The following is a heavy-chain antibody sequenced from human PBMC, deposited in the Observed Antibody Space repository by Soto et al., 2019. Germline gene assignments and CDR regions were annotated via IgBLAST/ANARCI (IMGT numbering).Heavy chain of an antibody. CDR1: GFTFSSYG. V-gene: IGHV3-30*18. Sequence: PGGSLRLSCAASGFTFSSYGMHWARQAPGKGLEWVGVISYDGNYIYYADSVKGRFTISRDNSKNTLYVQVNSLRAEDTAVYYCAKGILSATIGPYAMDVWGQGTTVTVSS. CDR2: ISYDGNYI. D-gene: IGHD3-16*01. CDR3: AKGILSATIGPYAMDV. J-gene: IGHJ6*02.